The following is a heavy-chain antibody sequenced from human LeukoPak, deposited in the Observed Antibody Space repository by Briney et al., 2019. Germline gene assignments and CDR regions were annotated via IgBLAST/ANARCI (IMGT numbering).Heavy chain of an antibody. J-gene: IGHJ5*02. CDR3: AKDYNNYFDP. Sequence: GGSLRLSCAASGFTFTKYAMSWVRQAPGKGLEWVSAISGDGGSAYYGDPVKGRFTISRDNSKNTLWLQMNSLRADDTAVYYCAKDYNNYFDPWGQGTLVTVSS. CDR2: ISGDGGSA. V-gene: IGHV3-23*01. CDR1: GFTFTKYA.